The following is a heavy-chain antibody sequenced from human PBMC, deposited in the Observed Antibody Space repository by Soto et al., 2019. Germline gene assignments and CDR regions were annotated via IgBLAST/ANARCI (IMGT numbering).Heavy chain of an antibody. CDR1: GFTFSDYY. Sequence: GGSLRLSCAASGFTFSDYYMSWIRQAPGKGLEWVSYISSSFSTIYYADSVKGRFTISRDNAKNTLYLQMNSLRAEDTAVYYWARGTVGATIYYYYGMDVWGQWTTVTVSS. CDR2: ISSSFSTI. CDR3: ARGTVGATIYYYYGMDV. J-gene: IGHJ6*02. V-gene: IGHV3-11*01. D-gene: IGHD1-26*01.